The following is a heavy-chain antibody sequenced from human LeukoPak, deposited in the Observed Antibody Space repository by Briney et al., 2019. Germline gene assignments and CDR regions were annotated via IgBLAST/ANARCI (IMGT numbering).Heavy chain of an antibody. J-gene: IGHJ4*02. CDR1: GFTFSSYA. V-gene: IGHV3-30-3*01. Sequence: GRSLRLSCAASGFTFSSYAMHWVRQAPGKGLEWVAVISYAGSNKYYADSVKGRFTISRDNSKNTLYLQMNSLRAEDTAVYYCARDPGGYCSSTSCYRAHFDYWGQGTLVTVSS. CDR2: ISYAGSNK. CDR3: ARDPGGYCSSTSCYRAHFDY. D-gene: IGHD2-2*01.